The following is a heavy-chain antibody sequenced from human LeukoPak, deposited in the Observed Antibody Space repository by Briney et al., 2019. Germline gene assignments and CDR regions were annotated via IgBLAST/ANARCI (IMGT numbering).Heavy chain of an antibody. CDR3: AKGRALEVVAAFNY. CDR2: ISGSGANT. CDR1: GFTFSNYA. Sequence: GGSLRLSCAASGFTFSNYAMSWVRQAPGRGLEWVSTISGSGANTYYADSVKGRFTISRDNSKNTLYLQMNSLRADDTAIYYCAKGRALEVVAAFNYWSQGTVVTASS. J-gene: IGHJ4*02. D-gene: IGHD2-15*01. V-gene: IGHV3-23*01.